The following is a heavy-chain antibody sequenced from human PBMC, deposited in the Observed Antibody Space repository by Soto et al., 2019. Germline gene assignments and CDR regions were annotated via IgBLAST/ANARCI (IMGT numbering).Heavy chain of an antibody. J-gene: IGHJ4*01. CDR1: GGTFNTYA. CDR2: ISPMFGAA. V-gene: IGHV1-69*19. D-gene: IGHD3-10*01. Sequence: QVQLVQSGAEMKKPGSSVKVSCQSSGGTFNTYAMNWVRQAPGQGPEWMGDISPMFGAANYAPKFQGRVTITADESTGTAYMQWSSLTSEDTALYFCAREVQVHTPAFVYWGHGTLVTVSS. CDR3: AREVQVHTPAFVY.